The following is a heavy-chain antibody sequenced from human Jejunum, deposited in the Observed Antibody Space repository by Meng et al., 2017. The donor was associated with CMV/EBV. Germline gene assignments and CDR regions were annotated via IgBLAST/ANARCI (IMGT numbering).Heavy chain of an antibody. CDR3: ARGTPGRSYSDY. J-gene: IGHJ4*02. CDR2: FVNNVDT. D-gene: IGHD3-10*01. CDR1: RYTFTSYD. Sequence: VQLVQAGAEVKKPGASVKVSRKASRYTFTSYDINWVRQATGQGLEWLGWFVNNVDTYSAQKFQGRVTMTTDTHTSTAFMELRSLRSDDTAAYYCARGTPGRSYSDYWGQGTLVTVSS. V-gene: IGHV1-18*01.